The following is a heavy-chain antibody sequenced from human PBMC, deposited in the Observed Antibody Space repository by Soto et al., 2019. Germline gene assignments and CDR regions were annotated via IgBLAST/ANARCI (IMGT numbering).Heavy chain of an antibody. J-gene: IGHJ4*02. Sequence: VAGGTIRNYCGRRIMKKKGKGLELIGYIYYSGSTNYNPSLKSRVTISVDTSKNQFSLKLNSMTAADTAVYYCARHNYGSGSTYFDYWGQGTLVTVSS. CDR3: ARHNYGSGSTYFDY. V-gene: IGHV4-59*08. D-gene: IGHD3-10*01. CDR1: GGTIRNYC. CDR2: IYYSGST.